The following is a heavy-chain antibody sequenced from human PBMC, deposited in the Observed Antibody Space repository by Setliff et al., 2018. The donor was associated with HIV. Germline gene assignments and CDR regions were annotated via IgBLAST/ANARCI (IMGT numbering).Heavy chain of an antibody. CDR1: GFTFSSYG. CDR3: ARGLGATYEGLNWFDP. CDR2: MNNDGRT. D-gene: IGHD1-26*01. V-gene: IGHV3-30*12. J-gene: IGHJ5*02. Sequence: GGSLRLSCAASGFTFSSYGMHWVRQAPGKGLEWVAVMNNDGRTYYAESVKGRFTVSRDNSINILYLHMNSLIAEDTAVYYCARGLGATYEGLNWFDPWGQGTLVTVSS.